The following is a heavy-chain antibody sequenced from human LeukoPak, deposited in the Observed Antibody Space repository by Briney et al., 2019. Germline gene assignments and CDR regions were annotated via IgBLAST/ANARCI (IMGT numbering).Heavy chain of an antibody. CDR1: GYSISSGYY. Sequence: SETLSLTCTVSGYSISSGYYWGWIRQPPGKGLEWTGSIYHSGSTYYNPSLKSQATISVDTSKNQFSLKLSSVTAADTGVYFCARVEVHSAWPQIFDYWGQGTLVTVSS. J-gene: IGHJ4*02. V-gene: IGHV4-38-2*02. CDR2: IYHSGST. CDR3: ARVEVHSAWPQIFDY. D-gene: IGHD6-19*01.